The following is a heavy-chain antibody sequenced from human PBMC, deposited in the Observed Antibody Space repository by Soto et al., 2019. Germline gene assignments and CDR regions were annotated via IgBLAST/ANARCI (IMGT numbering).Heavy chain of an antibody. V-gene: IGHV4-31*03. CDR2: IYYSGST. D-gene: IGHD3-10*01. CDR1: GGSISIGGYY. Sequence: TLSLTCTVSGGSISIGGYYWSWILQHPGKGLEWIGYIYYSGSTYYNPSLKSRVTISVDTSKNQFSLKLSSVTAADTAVYYCARGNYYGSVINWFDPWGQGTLVTVSS. J-gene: IGHJ5*02. CDR3: ARGNYYGSVINWFDP.